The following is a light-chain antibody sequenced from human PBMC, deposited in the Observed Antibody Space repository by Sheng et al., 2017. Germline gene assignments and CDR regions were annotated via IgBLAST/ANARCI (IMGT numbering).Light chain of an antibody. Sequence: DIQMTQSPSSLSASVGDRVTITCRASHNVDTYVSWYQQKAGRAPRLLIYKASSLQEGVPSKFTGSASGTDFTLSINNLQPDDVATYYCQQSYNAPPWTFGQGPRWRS. CDR2: KAS. J-gene: IGKJ1*01. V-gene: IGKV1-39*01. CDR1: HNVDTY. CDR3: QQSYNAPPWT.